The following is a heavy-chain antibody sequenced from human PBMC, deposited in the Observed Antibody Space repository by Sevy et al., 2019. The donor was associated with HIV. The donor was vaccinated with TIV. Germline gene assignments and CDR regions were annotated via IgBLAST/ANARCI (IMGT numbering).Heavy chain of an antibody. J-gene: IGHJ5*02. D-gene: IGHD3-22*01. CDR2: IYYSGST. CDR3: ARRYYYDSSGYFS. V-gene: IGHV4-30-4*01. CDR1: GGSISSGDYY. Sequence: SETLSLTCTVSGGSISSGDYYWSWVRQPPGKGLEWIGYIYYSGSTYYHPSLKSRVTISVDTSKNQFSLKLSSVTAADTAVYYCARRYYYDSSGYFSWGQRTLVTVSS.